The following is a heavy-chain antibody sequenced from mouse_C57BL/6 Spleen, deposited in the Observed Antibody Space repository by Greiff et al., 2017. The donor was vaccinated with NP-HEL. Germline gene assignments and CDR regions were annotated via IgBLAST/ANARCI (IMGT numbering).Heavy chain of an antibody. V-gene: IGHV3-1*01. D-gene: IGHD2-3*01. CDR2: ISYSGST. CDR1: GYSITSGYD. CDR3: ARGNDGYLYWYFDV. J-gene: IGHJ1*03. Sequence: EVQLKESGPGMVKPSQSLSLTCTVTGYSITSGYDWHWIRHFPGNKLEWMGYISYSGSTNYNPSLKSRISITHDTSKNHFFLKLNSVTTEDTATYYCARGNDGYLYWYFDVWGTGTTVTVSS.